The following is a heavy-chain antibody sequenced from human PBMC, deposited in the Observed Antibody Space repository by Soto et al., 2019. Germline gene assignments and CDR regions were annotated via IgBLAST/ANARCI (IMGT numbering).Heavy chain of an antibody. J-gene: IGHJ5*02. D-gene: IGHD2-2*01. CDR2: IYYSGST. CDR1: GGSTSSYY. CDR3: ARDRGMPTNWFDP. Sequence: PSETLSLTCTVSGGSTSSYYWSWIRQPPGKGLEWIGYIYYSGSTNYNPSLKSRVTISVDTSKNQFSLKLSSVTAADTAVYYSARDRGMPTNWFDPWGQGTLVTVSS. V-gene: IGHV4-59*01.